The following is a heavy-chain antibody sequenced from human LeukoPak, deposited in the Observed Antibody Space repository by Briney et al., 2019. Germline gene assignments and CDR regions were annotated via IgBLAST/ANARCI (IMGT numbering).Heavy chain of an antibody. CDR3: ARDRSHTIVVVPAALDY. CDR2: ISSSSSYI. J-gene: IGHJ4*02. CDR1: GFTFSSYS. D-gene: IGHD2-2*01. V-gene: IGHV3-21*01. Sequence: GGSLRLSCAASGFTFSSYSMNWVRQAPGKGLEWVSSISSSSSYIYYADSVKDRFTISRDNAKNSQYLQMNSLRAEDTAVYYCARDRSHTIVVVPAALDYWGQGTLVTVSS.